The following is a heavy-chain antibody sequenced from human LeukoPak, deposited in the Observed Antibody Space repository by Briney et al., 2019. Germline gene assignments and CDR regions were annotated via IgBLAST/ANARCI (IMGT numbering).Heavy chain of an antibody. CDR2: INHSGST. CDR3: ARAAYCGGDCYSVWSGTHGLEALDI. D-gene: IGHD2-21*02. V-gene: IGHV4-34*01. Sequence: SETLSLTCAVYGGSFSGYYWSWIRQPPGKGLEWIGEINHSGSTNYNPSLKSRVTISVDTSKNQFSLKLSSVTAADTAVYYCARAAYCGGDCYSVWSGTHGLEALDIWGQGTMVTVSS. J-gene: IGHJ3*02. CDR1: GGSFSGYY.